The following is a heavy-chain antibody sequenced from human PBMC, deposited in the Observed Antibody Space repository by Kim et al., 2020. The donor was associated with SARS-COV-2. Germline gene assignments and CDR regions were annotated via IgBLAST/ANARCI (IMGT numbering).Heavy chain of an antibody. CDR2: VSYSGST. J-gene: IGHJ4*02. CDR1: GGSISSSSYY. D-gene: IGHD5-18*01. V-gene: IGHV4-39*01. Sequence: SETLSLTCTVSGGSISSSSYYWGWIRQPPGKGLEWIGSVSYSGSTYYNPSLKSRVTISVDTSKNQFSLRLSSVTAADTAVYYCARAEYSYDLYYFDYWGQGTLVTVSS. CDR3: ARAEYSYDLYYFDY.